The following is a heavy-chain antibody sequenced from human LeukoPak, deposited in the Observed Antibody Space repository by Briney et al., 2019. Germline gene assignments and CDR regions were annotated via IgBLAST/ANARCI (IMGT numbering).Heavy chain of an antibody. J-gene: IGHJ3*02. CDR2: IIPIFGTA. Sequence: SVKVSCKASGGTFSSYTISWVRQAPGQGLEWMGGIIPIFGTANYAQKFQGRVTITADESTSTAYMELSSLRSEDTAVYYCARVLNGDYGSHAFDIWGQGTMVTVSS. CDR3: ARVLNGDYGSHAFDI. V-gene: IGHV1-69*13. CDR1: GGTFSSYT. D-gene: IGHD4-17*01.